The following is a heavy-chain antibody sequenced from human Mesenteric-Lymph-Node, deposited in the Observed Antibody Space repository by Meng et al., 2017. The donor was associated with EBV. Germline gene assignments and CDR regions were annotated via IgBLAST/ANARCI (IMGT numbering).Heavy chain of an antibody. CDR3: ASAQCSGGGCPGGS. CDR1: GGSISSSNW. J-gene: IGHJ5*02. D-gene: IGHD2-15*01. CDR2: IYHSGIT. V-gene: IGHV4-4*02. Sequence: VHLQEPGPGPVNPSGTLSLACAVSGGSISSSNWWSWVRQPPGKGLEWIGEIYHSGITNYNPSLSSRVTMSVDKSKNQFSLNLISLTAADTAVYYCASAQCSGGGCPGGSWGQGTLVTASS.